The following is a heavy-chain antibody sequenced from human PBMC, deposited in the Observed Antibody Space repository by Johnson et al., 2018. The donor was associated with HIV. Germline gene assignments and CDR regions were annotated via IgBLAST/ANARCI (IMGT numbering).Heavy chain of an antibody. CDR3: ARDVYYYDSSEEGAFDI. V-gene: IGHV3-30*04. Sequence: QVQLVESGGGVVQPGRSLRLSCAPSGFTFSSYAMHWVRQAPGKGLEWVAVISYDGSNKYYADSVKGRFTISRDNSKNTLYLQMNSLRAEDTAVYYCARDVYYYDSSEEGAFDIWGQGTMVTVAS. CDR2: ISYDGSNK. J-gene: IGHJ3*02. D-gene: IGHD3-22*01. CDR1: GFTFSSYA.